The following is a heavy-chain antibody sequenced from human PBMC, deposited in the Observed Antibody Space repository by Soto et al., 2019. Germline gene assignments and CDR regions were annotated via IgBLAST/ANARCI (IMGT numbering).Heavy chain of an antibody. Sequence: QVQLVQSGAEVKKPGASVKVSCKASGYTFTSYDISWVRQATGQGLEWMGWMNPNSGNTGYAQKFQGRVTMTRNTSISTAYMELSSLRSEDTAVYYCARSVEVVPAAPQAFDIWGQGTMVTVSS. D-gene: IGHD2-2*01. V-gene: IGHV1-8*01. CDR1: GYTFTSYD. J-gene: IGHJ3*02. CDR3: ARSVEVVPAAPQAFDI. CDR2: MNPNSGNT.